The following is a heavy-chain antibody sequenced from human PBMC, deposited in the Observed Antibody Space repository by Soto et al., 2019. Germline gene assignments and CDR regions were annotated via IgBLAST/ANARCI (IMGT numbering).Heavy chain of an antibody. CDR1: GFSLSTSGVG. Sequence: SGPTLVNPTQTLTLTCTFSGFSLSTSGVGVGWIRQPPGKALEWLALIYWNDDKRYSPSLKSRLTITKDTSKNQVVLTMTNMDPVDTATYYCAHSGPRGYDFWSGYYITLYFDYRGQGTLVTVSS. J-gene: IGHJ4*02. CDR3: AHSGPRGYDFWSGYYITLYFDY. V-gene: IGHV2-5*01. CDR2: IYWNDDK. D-gene: IGHD3-3*01.